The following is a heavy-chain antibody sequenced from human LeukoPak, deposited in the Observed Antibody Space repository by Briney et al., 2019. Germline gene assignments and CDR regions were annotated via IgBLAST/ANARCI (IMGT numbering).Heavy chain of an antibody. CDR2: ISWNSGSI. D-gene: IGHD3-3*01. V-gene: IGHV3-9*01. Sequence: GGSLRLSCAASGFTFDDYAMHWVRQAPGKGLEWVSGISWNSGSIGYADSVKGRFTISRDNAKNSLYLQMNSLRAEDTALYYCAKGSRITIFGAVSHWGQGTLVTVSS. J-gene: IGHJ4*02. CDR3: AKGSRITIFGAVSH. CDR1: GFTFDDYA.